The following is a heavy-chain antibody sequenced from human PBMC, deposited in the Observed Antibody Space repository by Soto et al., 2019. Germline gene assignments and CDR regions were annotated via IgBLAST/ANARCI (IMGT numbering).Heavy chain of an antibody. V-gene: IGHV3-48*02. Sequence: GGSLRLSCRASGSDFSTYSMNWVRQAPGQGLEWIAYVSLDSDSIQYADSVKGRFTISRDDAEDSLYLQMDSLRDEDTATYYCARLYYDYVWGQGTTVTVSS. CDR2: VSLDSDSI. J-gene: IGHJ6*02. D-gene: IGHD3-3*01. CDR1: GSDFSTYS. CDR3: ARLYYDYV.